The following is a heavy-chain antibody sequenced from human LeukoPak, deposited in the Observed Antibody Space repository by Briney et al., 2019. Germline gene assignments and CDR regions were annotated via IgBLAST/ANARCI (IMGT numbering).Heavy chain of an antibody. D-gene: IGHD6-13*01. Sequence: PSETLSLTCTVSGGSISSYYWSWIRQPPGKGLEWIGYIYYSGTTNYNPSLKSRVTISIDTSKNQFSLKLSSVTAADTAVYYCARGVYIAAAQYGYWGQGTLVTVSS. CDR3: ARGVYIAAAQYGY. V-gene: IGHV4-59*01. CDR2: IYYSGTT. CDR1: GGSISSYY. J-gene: IGHJ4*02.